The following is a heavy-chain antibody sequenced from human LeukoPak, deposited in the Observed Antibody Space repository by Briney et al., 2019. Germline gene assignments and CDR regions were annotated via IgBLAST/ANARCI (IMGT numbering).Heavy chain of an antibody. J-gene: IGHJ4*02. Sequence: GGSLRLSCTASGFSFSTYSMNWVRQAPGKGLECVSYINTKNSAIYYADSVRGRFIISRDNAKNSLYLHMNSLRAEDTAVYYCARDLVYRGQGTLVTVSS. CDR3: ARDLVY. CDR1: GFSFSTYS. V-gene: IGHV3-48*04. CDR2: INTKNSAI. D-gene: IGHD2-2*02.